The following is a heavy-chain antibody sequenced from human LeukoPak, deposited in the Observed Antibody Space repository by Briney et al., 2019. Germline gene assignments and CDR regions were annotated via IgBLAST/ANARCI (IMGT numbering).Heavy chain of an antibody. CDR3: ARVGDSSWYPYYYYYYGMDV. CDR1: GFTFSSYW. J-gene: IGHJ6*02. D-gene: IGHD6-13*01. Sequence: GGSLRLSCAASGFTFSSYWMSWVRQAPGKGLEWVANIKQDGSEIYYVDSVKGRFTISRDNAKNSLYLQMNSLRAEDTAVYYCARVGDSSWYPYYYYYYGMDVWGQGTTVTVSS. CDR2: IKQDGSEI. V-gene: IGHV3-7*01.